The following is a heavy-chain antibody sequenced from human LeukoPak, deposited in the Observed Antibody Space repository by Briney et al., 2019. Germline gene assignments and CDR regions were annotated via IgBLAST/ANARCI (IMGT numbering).Heavy chain of an antibody. CDR1: GFTFSSFD. CDR3: ARGPPRGKYYYMDV. Sequence: GGSLRLSCAASGFTFSSFDMHWVRNPTGQGLEWVSTIGTASDTYYPDSLEGRFTLSRDNAKNSLYLQMNSLTAGDTAVYYCARGPPRGKYYYMDVGGKGTTVTVSS. J-gene: IGHJ6*03. CDR2: IGTASDT. V-gene: IGHV3-13*01. D-gene: IGHD1-1*01.